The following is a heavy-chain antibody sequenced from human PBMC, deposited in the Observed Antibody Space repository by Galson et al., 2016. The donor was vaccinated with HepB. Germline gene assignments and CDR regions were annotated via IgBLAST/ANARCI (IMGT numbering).Heavy chain of an antibody. Sequence: CAISGDSVFSDTAAWNWIRQSPSRGLEWLGRTYYRSKSYQDYAVFVKGRMTIYPDISRNQFSLQLRSVTPDDTAVYFCVRATSRLRVSVPGNFDTWGQGMLVTVSS. CDR2: TYYRSKSYQ. J-gene: IGHJ4*02. CDR3: VRATSRLRVSVPGNFDT. CDR1: GDSVFSDTAA. D-gene: IGHD3-9*01. V-gene: IGHV6-1*01.